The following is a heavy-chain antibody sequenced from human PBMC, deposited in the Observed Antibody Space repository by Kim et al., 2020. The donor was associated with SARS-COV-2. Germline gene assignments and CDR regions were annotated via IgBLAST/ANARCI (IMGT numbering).Heavy chain of an antibody. J-gene: IGHJ5*02. Sequence: TNHTPHRKSRVPISVPTSKNHFSLKLSSVTAADTAVYYCARDSGSLRLDPWGQGTLVTVSS. D-gene: IGHD1-26*01. V-gene: IGHV4-59*01. CDR2: T. CDR3: ARDSGSLRLDP.